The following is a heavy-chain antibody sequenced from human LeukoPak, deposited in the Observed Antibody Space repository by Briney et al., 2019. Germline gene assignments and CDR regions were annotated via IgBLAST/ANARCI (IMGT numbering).Heavy chain of an antibody. CDR2: LYSDGNT. CDR1: GFTVITND. D-gene: IGHD1-14*01. CDR3: ARGVEPLAANTLAY. V-gene: IGHV3-53*01. Sequence: GGSLRLSCAASGFTVITNDMTWVRQAPGKGLEWVSVLYSDGNTKYADSVQGRFTISRDNSKNTLYLEMNSLSPDDTAVYYCARGVEPLAANTLAYWGQGTLVTVSS. J-gene: IGHJ4*02.